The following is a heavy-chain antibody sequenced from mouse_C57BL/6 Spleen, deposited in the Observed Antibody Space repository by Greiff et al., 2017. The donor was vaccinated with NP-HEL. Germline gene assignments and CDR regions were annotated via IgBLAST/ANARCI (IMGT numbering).Heavy chain of an antibody. CDR3: ADYDGYYAMDY. D-gene: IGHD2-4*01. J-gene: IGHJ4*01. Sequence: EVQVVESGPGLVKPSQSLSLTCSVTGYSITSGYYWNWIRQFPGNKLEWMGYISYDGSNNYNPSLKNRISITRDTSKNQFFLKLNSVTTEDTATYYCADYDGYYAMDYWGQGTSVTVSS. CDR1: GYSITSGYY. V-gene: IGHV3-6*01. CDR2: ISYDGSN.